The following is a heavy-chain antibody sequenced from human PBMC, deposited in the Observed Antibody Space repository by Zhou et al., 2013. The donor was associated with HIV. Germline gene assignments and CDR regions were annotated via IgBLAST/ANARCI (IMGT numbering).Heavy chain of an antibody. Sequence: QVQLVQSASEVRNPGPGSSVTVSCETSRGTFGDYAVNWVRQAPGHGFEWMGGIIPMFATPKYAQKFQGRVTITTDESTRTVYLELRRLRSDDTAVYYCARDKRDAYCGGDCTDAFDIWGQGTMVTVSS. J-gene: IGHJ3*02. V-gene: IGHV1-69*05. CDR1: RGTFGDYA. CDR3: ARDKRDAYCGGDCTDAFDI. D-gene: IGHD2-21*01. CDR2: IIPMFATP.